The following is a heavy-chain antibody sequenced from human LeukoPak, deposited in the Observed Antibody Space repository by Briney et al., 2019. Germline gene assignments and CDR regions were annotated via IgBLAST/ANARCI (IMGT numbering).Heavy chain of an antibody. J-gene: IGHJ4*02. D-gene: IGHD3-16*01. CDR2: ISSSSDTI. CDR3: ARGSFGYLSKGFDY. V-gene: IGHV3-48*04. Sequence: GSLRLSCAASGFTFSRFSMNWVRQAPGTGVEWVSYISSSSDTIYYANSVNGRFTISRDNAKISLYLQMNSLRAEDTAGYYCARGSFGYLSKGFDYWGEGTLVTVSS. CDR1: GFTFSRFS.